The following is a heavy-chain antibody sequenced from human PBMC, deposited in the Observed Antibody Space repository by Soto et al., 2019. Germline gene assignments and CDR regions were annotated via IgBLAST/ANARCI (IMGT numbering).Heavy chain of an antibody. CDR1: GFTFSSYG. Sequence: PVGSLRLSCAESGFTFSSYGMHWVRQAPGKGLEWVAVIWYDGSNKYYADSVKGRFTISRDNSKNTLYLQMNSLRAEDTAVYYCARDPLHRDPAMDVWGQGTTVTVSS. CDR2: IWYDGSNK. D-gene: IGHD4-4*01. J-gene: IGHJ6*02. CDR3: ARDPLHRDPAMDV. V-gene: IGHV3-33*01.